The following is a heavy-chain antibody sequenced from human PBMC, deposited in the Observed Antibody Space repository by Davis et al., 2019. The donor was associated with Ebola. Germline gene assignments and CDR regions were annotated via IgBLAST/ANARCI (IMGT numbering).Heavy chain of an antibody. CDR2: ISSSSSYI. CDR1: GFTFSSYS. J-gene: IGHJ4*02. Sequence: LSLTCAASGFTFSSYSMNWVRQAPGKGLEWVSSISSSSSYIYYADSVKGRFTISRDNAKNSLYLQMNSLRAEDTAVYYCARDLGEWELLVGFDYWGQGTLVTVSS. CDR3: ARDLGEWELLVGFDY. V-gene: IGHV3-21*01. D-gene: IGHD1-26*01.